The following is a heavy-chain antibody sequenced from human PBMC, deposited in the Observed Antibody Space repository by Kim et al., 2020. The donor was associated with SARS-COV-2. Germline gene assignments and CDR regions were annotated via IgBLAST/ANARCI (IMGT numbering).Heavy chain of an antibody. CDR1: GGSISSYY. D-gene: IGHD2-2*01. CDR3: ASDCSSSTCLAAFNV. CDR2: IYYNGRT. V-gene: IGHV4-4*07. Sequence: SETLSLTCTVSGGSISSYYWSWIRQPAGKGLEWIGRIYYNGRTNFNPSLTSRVTMSVDTPKNQFSLNLSSVTAADTAVYYCASDCSSSTCLAAFNVWGQGTMVTVSS. J-gene: IGHJ3*01.